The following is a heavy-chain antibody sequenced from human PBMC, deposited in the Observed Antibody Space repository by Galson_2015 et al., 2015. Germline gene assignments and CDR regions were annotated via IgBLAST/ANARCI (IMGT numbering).Heavy chain of an antibody. D-gene: IGHD1-26*01. Sequence: SLRLSCAASGFTFSSYAMSWVRQAPGKGLEWVSAISGSGGSTYYADSVKGRFTISRDNSKNTLYLQMNSLRAEDTAVYYCAKRGWELLGFGHWGQGTLVTVSS. J-gene: IGHJ4*02. CDR1: GFTFSSYA. V-gene: IGHV3-23*01. CDR3: AKRGWELLGFGH. CDR2: ISGSGGST.